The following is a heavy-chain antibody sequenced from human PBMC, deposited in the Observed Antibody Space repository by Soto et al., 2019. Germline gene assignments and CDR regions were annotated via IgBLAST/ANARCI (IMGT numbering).Heavy chain of an antibody. J-gene: IGHJ6*02. CDR1: GGSFSGYY. D-gene: IGHD3-3*01. CDR3: ARAYYDSAYGMDV. Sequence: PSETLSLTCAVYGGSFSGYYWSWIRQPPGKGPEWIGEINHSGSTNYNPSLKSRVTISVDTSKNQFSLKLSSVTAADTAVYYCARAYYDSAYGMDVWGQGTTVTVSS. V-gene: IGHV4-34*01. CDR2: INHSGST.